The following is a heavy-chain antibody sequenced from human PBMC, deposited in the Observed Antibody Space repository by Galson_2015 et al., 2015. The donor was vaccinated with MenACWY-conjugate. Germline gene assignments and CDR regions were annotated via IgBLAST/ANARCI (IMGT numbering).Heavy chain of an antibody. J-gene: IGHJ4*02. Sequence: SLRLSCAASGFTFSSFALSWVRQAPGKGLEWVSVITSSGGTTYYADSVKGRFTISRDNPKNTLYLQMDTLRAEGTATYYCAKNGNYFGMGFDYWGQGTLVT. CDR3: AKNGNYFGMGFDY. V-gene: IGHV3-23*01. D-gene: IGHD2/OR15-2a*01. CDR1: GFTFSSFA. CDR2: ITSSGGTT.